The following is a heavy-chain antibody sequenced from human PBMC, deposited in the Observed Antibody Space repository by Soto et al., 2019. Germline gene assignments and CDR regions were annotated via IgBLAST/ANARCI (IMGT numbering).Heavy chain of an antibody. CDR1: GFTVSSKY. D-gene: IGHD2-15*01. CDR2: IKSGGTT. CDR3: ASDDFLCDGGRCYGIPFDF. Sequence: EVQLVESGGGLVQPGGSLRLSCAASGFTVSSKYMTWVRQAPGKGLEWVSLIKSGGTTYYADSVKGRFTISRHTSENTLHLQIDFLRVEDTAVYYCASDDFLCDGGRCYGIPFDFWGKGTTVTVSS. V-gene: IGHV3-66*01. J-gene: IGHJ6*04.